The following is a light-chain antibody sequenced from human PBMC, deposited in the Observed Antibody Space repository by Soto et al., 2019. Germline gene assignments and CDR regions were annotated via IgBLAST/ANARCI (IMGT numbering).Light chain of an antibody. J-gene: IGKJ5*01. CDR2: GAS. CDR3: QQGGSFPIT. Sequence: DIQMTQSPSSVSASVGDRVTITCRASQDIGSWLAWYQQKPGKAPDLLIYGASSLQSGVPSRFYGSGSGTDFTLTISSLHPEDFATCYCQQGGSFPITFGQGTRLEIK. CDR1: QDIGSW. V-gene: IGKV1-12*01.